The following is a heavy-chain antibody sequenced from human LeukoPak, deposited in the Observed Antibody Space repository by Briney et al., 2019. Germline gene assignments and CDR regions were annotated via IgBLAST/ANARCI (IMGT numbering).Heavy chain of an antibody. J-gene: IGHJ4*02. CDR3: ARPDY. Sequence: GRSLRPSRAASGFSFRKYEMNWVRQAPGKGLEWVAYINSDGALTYCADSVKGRFTISRDNTKNSLYLQMSSLRVEDTAVYYCARPDYWGQGALVTVSS. CDR2: INSDGALT. V-gene: IGHV3-48*03. CDR1: GFSFRKYE.